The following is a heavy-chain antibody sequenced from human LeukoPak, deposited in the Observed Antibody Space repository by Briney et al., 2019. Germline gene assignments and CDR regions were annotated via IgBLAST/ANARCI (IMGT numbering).Heavy chain of an antibody. CDR2: ISGSGGST. CDR1: GFTFSSYG. Sequence: PGGSLRLSCAASGFTFSSYGMSWVRQAPGKGLEWVSAISGSGGSTYYADSVKGRLTISRDNSKNTLYLQMNSLRAEDTAVYYCALPLGWLPDYWGQGTLVTVSS. D-gene: IGHD3-3*01. V-gene: IGHV3-23*01. CDR3: ALPLGWLPDY. J-gene: IGHJ4*02.